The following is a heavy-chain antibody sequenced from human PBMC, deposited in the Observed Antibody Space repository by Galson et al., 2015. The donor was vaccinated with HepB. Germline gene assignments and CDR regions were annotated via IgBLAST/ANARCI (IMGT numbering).Heavy chain of an antibody. D-gene: IGHD2-15*01. Sequence: SLRLSCAASGFTFSSYAMSWVRQAPGKGLEWVSAISGSGGSTYYADSVKGRFTISRDNAKNSLYLQLNSLRAEDTAVYYCFCSGGTCYGAWGQGTLVTVSS. J-gene: IGHJ5*02. V-gene: IGHV3-23*01. CDR1: GFTFSSYA. CDR3: FCSGGTCYGA. CDR2: ISGSGGST.